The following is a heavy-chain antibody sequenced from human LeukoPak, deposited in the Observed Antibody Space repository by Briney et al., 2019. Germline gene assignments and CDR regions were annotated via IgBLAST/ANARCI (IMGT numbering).Heavy chain of an antibody. CDR3: ARVVGIYDYFDY. V-gene: IGHV4-31*03. D-gene: IGHD2-21*01. CDR1: GGSISSGGYY. J-gene: IGHJ4*02. Sequence: SQTLSLTCTVSGGSISSGGYYWSWIRQHPGKGLEWIGYIYYSGSTYYNPSLKSRVTISVDTSKNQFSLKLSSVTAADTAVYYCARVVGIYDYFDYWGQGTLVTVSS. CDR2: IYYSGST.